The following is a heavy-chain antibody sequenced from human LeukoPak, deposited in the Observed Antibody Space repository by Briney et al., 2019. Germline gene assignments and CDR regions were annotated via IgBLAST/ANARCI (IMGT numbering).Heavy chain of an antibody. CDR1: GFTVTSNY. J-gene: IGHJ4*02. CDR3: AKRTSGSSWYSSDY. CDR2: IYSDGST. D-gene: IGHD6-13*01. Sequence: PGGSLRLSCAASGFTVTSNYMSWVRQAPGKGLEWVSVIYSDGSTYYADSVKGRFTISRDNSKDTLYLQMNSLRADDTAVYYCAKRTSGSSWYSSDYWGQGTLVTVSS. V-gene: IGHV3-66*01.